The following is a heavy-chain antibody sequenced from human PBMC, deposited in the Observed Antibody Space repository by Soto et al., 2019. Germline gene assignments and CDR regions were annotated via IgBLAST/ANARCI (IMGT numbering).Heavy chain of an antibody. CDR3: ARLAYYDFLSGYYNVHHYYGIDV. CDR1: GYSFTSYW. Sequence: GESLKISCKGSGYSFTSYWIGWVRQMPGKGLEWMGIIYPGDSDTRYSPSFQGQVTISADKSISTAYLQWSSLKASDTAMYYCARLAYYDFLSGYYNVHHYYGIDVWGQGTTVTVS. CDR2: IYPGDSDT. J-gene: IGHJ6*02. D-gene: IGHD3-3*01. V-gene: IGHV5-51*01.